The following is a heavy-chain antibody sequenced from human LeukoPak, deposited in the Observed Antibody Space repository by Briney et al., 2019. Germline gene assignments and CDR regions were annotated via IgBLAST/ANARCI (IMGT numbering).Heavy chain of an antibody. CDR3: ARDFPSSGWYHPFDY. J-gene: IGHJ4*02. CDR1: AYTFTAYY. CDR2: INPNSGGT. V-gene: IGHV1-2*02. D-gene: IGHD6-19*01. Sequence: ASVKVSLKASAYTFTAYYMHWVRQAPGQGLEWMGWINPNSGGTNYAQKFQGRVTMTRDTSISTVYMELSRLRSDDTAVYYCARDFPSSGWYHPFDYWGQGILVTVSS.